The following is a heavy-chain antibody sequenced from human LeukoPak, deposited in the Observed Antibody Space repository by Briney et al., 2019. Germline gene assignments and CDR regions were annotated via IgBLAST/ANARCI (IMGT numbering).Heavy chain of an antibody. D-gene: IGHD6-19*01. Sequence: GGSLRLSCAASGFTFSSYSMNWVRQAPGKGLEWVSYISSSSSTIYYADSVKGRFTISRDNAKNSLYLQMNSLRAEDTAVYYCARARFEVAGLFFDYWGQGTLVTVSS. CDR1: GFTFSSYS. CDR2: ISSSSSTI. J-gene: IGHJ4*02. CDR3: ARARFEVAGLFFDY. V-gene: IGHV3-48*04.